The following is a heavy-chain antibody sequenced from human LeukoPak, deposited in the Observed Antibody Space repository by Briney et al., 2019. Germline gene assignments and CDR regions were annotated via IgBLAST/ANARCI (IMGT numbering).Heavy chain of an antibody. CDR1: GYTFTSYY. D-gene: IGHD3-22*01. V-gene: IGHV1-46*01. Sequence: ASVKVSCKASGYTFTSYYMHWVRQAPGQGLEWMGIINPSGGSTSYAQKFQGKVTMTRDTSTSTVYMELSSLRSEDTAVYYCARGSGYYDSSGDFDYWGQGTLVTVSS. CDR3: ARGSGYYDSSGDFDY. J-gene: IGHJ4*02. CDR2: INPSGGST.